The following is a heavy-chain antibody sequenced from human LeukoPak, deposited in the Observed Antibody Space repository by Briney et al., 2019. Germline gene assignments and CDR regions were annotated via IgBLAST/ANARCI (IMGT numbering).Heavy chain of an antibody. CDR1: GFNFRGQA. Sequence: GGSLRLSCAASGFNFRGQAMSWVRQGPGKGLEWVSTITKSGDQTHYADSVRGLFTISRDIFKNTLYLQMNSLRAEDTAVYHCVKSAGKDGYRDVFDIWGQGTVVTVSS. CDR3: VKSAGKDGYRDVFDI. J-gene: IGHJ3*02. D-gene: IGHD5-24*01. CDR2: ITKSGDQT. V-gene: IGHV3-23*01.